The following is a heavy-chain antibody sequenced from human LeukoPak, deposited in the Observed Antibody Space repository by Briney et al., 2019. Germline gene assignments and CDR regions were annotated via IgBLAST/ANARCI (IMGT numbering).Heavy chain of an antibody. J-gene: IGHJ5*02. CDR3: ARGKVRGVTMGNWFDP. V-gene: IGHV1-2*02. Sequence: ASVKVSCKASGYTFTGYYMHWVRQAPGQGLEWMGWINPNSGGTNYAQKFQGRVTMTRNTSISTAYMELSSLRSEDTAVYYCARGKVRGVTMGNWFDPWGQGTLVTVSS. D-gene: IGHD3-10*01. CDR1: GYTFTGYY. CDR2: INPNSGGT.